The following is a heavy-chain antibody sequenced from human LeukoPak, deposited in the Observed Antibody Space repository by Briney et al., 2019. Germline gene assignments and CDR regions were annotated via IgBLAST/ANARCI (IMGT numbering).Heavy chain of an antibody. Sequence: GGSLRLSCEASGFTFSGYYMHWVRQAPGQGLEWVGWINPNSGGTNYAQRFQGGVTMTRDTSIGTAYMELSRLRSDDTAVYYCARDGPSTCTSCFNYVMDVWGQRTRVTVS. CDR1: GFTFSGYY. CDR2: INPNSGGT. CDR3: ARDGPSTCTSCFNYVMDV. D-gene: IGHD2-2*01. V-gene: IGHV1-2*02. J-gene: IGHJ6*01.